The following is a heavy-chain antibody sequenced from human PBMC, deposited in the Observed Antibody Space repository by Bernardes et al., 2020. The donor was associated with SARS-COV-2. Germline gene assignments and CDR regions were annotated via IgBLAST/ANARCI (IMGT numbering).Heavy chain of an antibody. Sequence: LFPTRTGSGGSMSRYYLSWLRPSPGKGLEWNGYNFDTGDTKYNPSLKSRVTISIDTSKNQFSLKLRSVTAADTAVYYCARSRDGYPNWAFWGQGTLVTVSS. CDR2: NFDTGDT. V-gene: IGHV4-59*01. D-gene: IGHD5-12*01. CDR3: ARSRDGYPNWAF. J-gene: IGHJ4*02. CDR1: GGSMSRYY.